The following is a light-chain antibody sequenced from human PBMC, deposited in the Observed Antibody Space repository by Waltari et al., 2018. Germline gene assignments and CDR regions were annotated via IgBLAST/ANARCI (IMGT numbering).Light chain of an antibody. V-gene: IGLV1-40*01. CDR2: GNS. CDR3: QSYDSSLSGGV. Sequence: QSVLTQPPSVSGAPGQRVTISCTGSSSNIGAGYDVHWYQQLPGTAPKLLIYGNSNRPSGVPDRFSGSKSGTSASLAITGLQAEDEADYYCQSYDSSLSGGVSGGGTKLTVL. CDR1: SSNIGAGYD. J-gene: IGLJ2*01.